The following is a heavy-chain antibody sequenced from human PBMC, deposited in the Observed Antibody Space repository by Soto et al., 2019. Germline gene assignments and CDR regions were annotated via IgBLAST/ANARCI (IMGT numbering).Heavy chain of an antibody. D-gene: IGHD6-13*01. J-gene: IGHJ3*02. CDR2: IKQDGSGK. CDR3: ARDSSSWDDAFDI. Sequence: GGSLRLSCAASGFTFSSYWMSWVRQAPGKGLEWVANIKQDGSGKYYADSVKGRFTISRDNAKNSLYLQMNSLRAEDTAVYYCARDSSSWDDAFDIWGQGTMVTVSS. CDR1: GFTFSSYW. V-gene: IGHV3-7*01.